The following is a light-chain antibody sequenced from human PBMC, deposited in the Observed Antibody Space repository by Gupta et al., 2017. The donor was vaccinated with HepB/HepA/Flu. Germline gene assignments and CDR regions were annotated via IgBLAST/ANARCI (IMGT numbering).Light chain of an antibody. CDR2: AAS. CDR3: QQSYSTWYT. V-gene: IGKV1-39*01. CDR1: QGISSY. J-gene: IGKJ2*01. Sequence: QVAPSPSSLSASVGDRVTITCRASQGISSYLNWYQQKPGKAPKLLIYAASSLQSGVPSRFSGSGSGTDFTLTISSLQPEDFATYYCQQSYSTWYTFGQGTKLEIK.